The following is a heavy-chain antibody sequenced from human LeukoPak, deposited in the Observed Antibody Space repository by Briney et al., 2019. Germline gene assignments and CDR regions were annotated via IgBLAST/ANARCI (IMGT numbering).Heavy chain of an antibody. V-gene: IGHV3-74*01. CDR3: LDYGER. D-gene: IGHD4-17*01. Sequence: GGSLRLSCAASGFSFNSFWMHWVRQPPGGGGVGVLRISGDGKITTYADSVKGRFTVSTDNARDELYLQLNSLTVEDTAIYYCLDYGERWGQGALVTVSS. CDR1: GFSFNSFW. J-gene: IGHJ4*02. CDR2: ISGDGKIT.